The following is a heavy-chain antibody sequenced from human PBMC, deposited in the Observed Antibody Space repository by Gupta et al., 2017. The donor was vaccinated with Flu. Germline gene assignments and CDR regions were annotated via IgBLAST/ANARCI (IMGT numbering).Heavy chain of an antibody. D-gene: IGHD5-12*01. J-gene: IGHJ4*02. V-gene: IGHV3-7*01. Sequence: GLEWVANIKEDGSEKYYVDSVKGRFTISRDNAKNSLYLQMNSLRVEDTAVYYCARHGFHHFDYWGQGTLVTVSS. CDR3: ARHGFHHFDY. CDR2: IKEDGSEK.